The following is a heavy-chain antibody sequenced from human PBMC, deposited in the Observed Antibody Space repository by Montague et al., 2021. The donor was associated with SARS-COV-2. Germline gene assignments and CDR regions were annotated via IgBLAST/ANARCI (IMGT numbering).Heavy chain of an antibody. V-gene: IGHV2-70*01. J-gene: IGHJ6*02. CDR2: IDWADDK. D-gene: IGHD4-23*01. CDR1: GFSLSTSGMC. Sequence: PALVKPTQTLTLTCTFSGFSLSTSGMCVSWIRQPPGKALEWLALIDWADDKYYSTSLKTRLTISKDTSKNQVVLTRTNMAPVDTATYYCARMTTVVTLGYYYYYGMDVWGQGTTVTVSS. CDR3: ARMTTVVTLGYYYYYGMDV.